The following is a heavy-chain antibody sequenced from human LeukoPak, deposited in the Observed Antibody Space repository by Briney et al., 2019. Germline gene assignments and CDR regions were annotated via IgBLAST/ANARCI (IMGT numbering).Heavy chain of an antibody. J-gene: IGHJ4*02. D-gene: IGHD3-22*01. CDR2: ISYDGSNK. CDR1: GFTFSSYA. Sequence: PGGSLRLSCAASGFTFSSYAMHWVRQAPGKGLEWVAVISYDGSNKYYADSVKGRFTISRDNSKNTLYLQMNSLRAEDTAVYYCARDRLYDSSGYCDYWGQGTLVTVSS. V-gene: IGHV3-30*04. CDR3: ARDRLYDSSGYCDY.